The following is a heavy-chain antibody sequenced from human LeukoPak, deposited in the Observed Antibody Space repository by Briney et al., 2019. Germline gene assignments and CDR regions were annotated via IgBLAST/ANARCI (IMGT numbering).Heavy chain of an antibody. D-gene: IGHD2-21*01. CDR1: GYSFTNYW. J-gene: IGHJ3*02. Sequence: GEPLKISCKDSGYSFTNYWIGWVRQMPGRGLEWMGIIYPGDSDTRYSPSFQGQVTISADKSINTAYLQWSSLKASDTAMYYCARPLAYCGGNCYRTFDIWGQGTMVTVSS. V-gene: IGHV5-51*01. CDR2: IYPGDSDT. CDR3: ARPLAYCGGNCYRTFDI.